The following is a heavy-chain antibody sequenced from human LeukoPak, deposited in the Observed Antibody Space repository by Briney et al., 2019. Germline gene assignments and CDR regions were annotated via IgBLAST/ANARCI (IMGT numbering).Heavy chain of an antibody. D-gene: IGHD6-13*01. Sequence: SETLSLTCTVSGGSISSGGYYWSWIRQHPGKGLEWIGYIYYSGSTYYNPSLKSRVTISVDTSKNQFSLKLSSVTAADTAVYYCARHVGYLAAAGTGYPYYFDYWGQGTLVTVSS. CDR2: IYYSGST. V-gene: IGHV4-39*01. CDR3: ARHVGYLAAAGTGYPYYFDY. J-gene: IGHJ4*02. CDR1: GGSISSGGYY.